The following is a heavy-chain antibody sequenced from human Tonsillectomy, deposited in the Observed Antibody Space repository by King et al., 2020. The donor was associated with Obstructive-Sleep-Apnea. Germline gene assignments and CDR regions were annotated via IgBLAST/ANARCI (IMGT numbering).Heavy chain of an antibody. D-gene: IGHD3-10*01. CDR2: IHTSGST. CDR1: GGSISSYY. J-gene: IGHJ4*02. CDR3: ASWKVRGVIQEY. Sequence: QLQESGPGLVKPSETLSLTCTVSGGSISSYYWSWIRQPAGKGMEWIGRIHTSGSTKYNPSLKSRVTMSVDTSKSQFSLKLTSVTAADTAVYYCASWKVRGVIQEYGGQGTLVTVSS. V-gene: IGHV4-4*07.